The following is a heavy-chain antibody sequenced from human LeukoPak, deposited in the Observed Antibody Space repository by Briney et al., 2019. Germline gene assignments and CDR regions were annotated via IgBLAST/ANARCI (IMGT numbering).Heavy chain of an antibody. J-gene: IGHJ4*02. CDR2: ISSTGSDI. CDR3: ARDLPTGTYRAYFDN. Sequence: GSLRLSCAASGFTFSSYDMNWVRQAPGKGLEWVSYISSTGSDIYYADSVKGRFTISRDNAENSLYLQMNSLRAEDTAVYYCARDLPTGTYRAYFDNWGQGTLVTVSS. V-gene: IGHV3-48*03. CDR1: GFTFSSYD. D-gene: IGHD1-26*01.